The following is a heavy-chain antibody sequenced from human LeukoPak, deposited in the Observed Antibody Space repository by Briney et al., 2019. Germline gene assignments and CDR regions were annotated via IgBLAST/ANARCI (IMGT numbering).Heavy chain of an antibody. J-gene: IGHJ3*02. D-gene: IGHD3-10*01. CDR2: IYYSGNT. V-gene: IGHV4-59*12. CDR3: AREGGAGI. CDR1: GDSINKYY. Sequence: PSETLSLTCTVSGDSINKYYWSWIRQPPGKGLEWIGNIYYSGNTNYNPSLKSRVTISADTSKNQFSLKLSSVTAADTAVYYCAREGGAGIWGQGTMVTVSS.